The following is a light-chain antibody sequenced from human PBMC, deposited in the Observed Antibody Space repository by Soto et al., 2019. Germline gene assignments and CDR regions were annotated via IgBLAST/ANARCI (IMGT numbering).Light chain of an antibody. CDR3: QQYNNWPPLT. Sequence: EIVMTQSPATLSVSPGESATLSCRASQSVYSNLAWYQHKPGQAPRLLIYGTSTRATGIPARFSGSGSGTEFTLTISSLQSEDFAVYYCQQYNNWPPLTFGGGTKVEIK. V-gene: IGKV3-15*01. CDR1: QSVYSN. J-gene: IGKJ4*01. CDR2: GTS.